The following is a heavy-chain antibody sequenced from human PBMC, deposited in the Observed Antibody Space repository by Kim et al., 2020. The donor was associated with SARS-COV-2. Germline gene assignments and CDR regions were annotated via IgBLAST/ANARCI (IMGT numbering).Heavy chain of an antibody. CDR1: GYTFTSYY. CDR3: AREPPLANIAAAAAPYYGMDV. CDR2: INPSGGST. J-gene: IGHJ6*02. Sequence: ASVKVSCKASGYTFTSYYMHWVRQAPGQGLEWMGIINPSGGSTSYAQKFQGRVTMTRDTSTSTVYMELSSLRSEDTAVYYCAREPPLANIAAAAAPYYGMDVWGQGTTVTVSS. V-gene: IGHV1-46*01. D-gene: IGHD6-13*01.